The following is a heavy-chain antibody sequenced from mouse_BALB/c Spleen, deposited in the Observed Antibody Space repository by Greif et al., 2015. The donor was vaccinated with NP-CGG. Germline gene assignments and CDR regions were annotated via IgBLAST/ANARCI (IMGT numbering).Heavy chain of an antibody. V-gene: IGHV5-4*02. J-gene: IGHJ3*01. CDR3: ARDGNYSAWFVY. CDR2: ISDGGSYT. D-gene: IGHD2-1*01. CDR1: GFTFSDYY. Sequence: EVKVVESGGGLVKPGGSLKLSCAASGFTFSDYYMYWVRQTPEKRLEWVATISDGGSYTYYPDSVKGRFTISRDNAKNNLYLQMSSLKSEDTAMYYCARDGNYSAWFVYWGQGTLVTVSA.